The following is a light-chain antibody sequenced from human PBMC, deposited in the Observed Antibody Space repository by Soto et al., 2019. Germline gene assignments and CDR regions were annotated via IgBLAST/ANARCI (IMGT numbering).Light chain of an antibody. Sequence: ERVMTQSPATLSVSPGERATLSCRASQSVSSNLAWYQQKPGQAPRLLIYGASTRATAIPARFSGSGSGTEFTLTISSLQSEDFAVYYCQQYNNWALTFGGGTMVEI. J-gene: IGKJ4*01. V-gene: IGKV3-15*01. CDR1: QSVSSN. CDR2: GAS. CDR3: QQYNNWALT.